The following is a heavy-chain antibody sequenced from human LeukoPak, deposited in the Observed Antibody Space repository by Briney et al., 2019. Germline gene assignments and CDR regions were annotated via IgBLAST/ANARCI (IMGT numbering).Heavy chain of an antibody. CDR2: INHSGST. D-gene: IGHD6-13*01. V-gene: IGHV4-34*01. CDR3: ARGRAIAAAGTSYFDY. Sequence: PSETLSLTCAVYGGSFSGYSWSWIRQPPGKGLEWIGEINHSGSTNYNPSLKSRVTISVDTSKNQFSLKLSSVTAADTAVYYCARGRAIAAAGTSYFDYWGQGTLVTVSS. J-gene: IGHJ4*02. CDR1: GGSFSGYS.